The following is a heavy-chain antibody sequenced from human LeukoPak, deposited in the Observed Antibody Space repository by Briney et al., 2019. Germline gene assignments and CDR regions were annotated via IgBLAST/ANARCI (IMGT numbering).Heavy chain of an antibody. J-gene: IGHJ4*02. CDR1: GYTFTGYY. D-gene: IGHD6-19*01. Sequence: ASVKVSCKASGYTFTGYYIHWVRQAPGQGLEWMGWINPDSGVTNYAQKFQGRVTMTRDTSISTAYMELRSLRSDDTAVYYCAILYSSGWEPFDYWGQGTLVTVSS. CDR2: INPDSGVT. V-gene: IGHV1-2*02. CDR3: AILYSSGWEPFDY.